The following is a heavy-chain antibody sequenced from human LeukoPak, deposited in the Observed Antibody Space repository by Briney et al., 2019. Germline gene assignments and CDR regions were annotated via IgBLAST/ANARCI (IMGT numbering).Heavy chain of an antibody. J-gene: IGHJ3*02. CDR1: GGFVSSGSYY. CDR3: ARRGSGGRSFDI. V-gene: IGHV4-61*01. D-gene: IGHD2-15*01. CDR2: ISYSGST. Sequence: SETLSLTCTVSGGFVSSGSYYWTWIRQPPGKGLEWIGYISYSGSTNYNPSLKSRVTISVDTSKNRFSLNLSSVTAADTAVYYCARRGSGGRSFDIWGQGTMVTVSS.